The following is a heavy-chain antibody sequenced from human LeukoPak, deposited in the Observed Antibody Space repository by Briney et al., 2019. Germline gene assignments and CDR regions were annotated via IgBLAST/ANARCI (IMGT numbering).Heavy chain of an antibody. J-gene: IGHJ6*02. D-gene: IGHD2-21*02. CDR1: GGSISSYY. CDR2: IYYSGST. CDR3: ARAPYCGGDCLNYYYYGMDV. Sequence: SETLSLTCTVSGGSISSYYWSWIRQPPGKGLEWIGYIYYSGSTNYNPSLTSRVTISVDTSKNQFSLKLSSVTAADTAAYYCARAPYCGGDCLNYYYYGMDVWGQGTTVTVSS. V-gene: IGHV4-59*01.